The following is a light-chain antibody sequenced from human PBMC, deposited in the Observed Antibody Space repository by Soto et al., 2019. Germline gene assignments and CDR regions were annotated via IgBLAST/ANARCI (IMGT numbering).Light chain of an antibody. Sequence: QTVVTQPPSVSGAPGQRVTISCTGSSSNIGAGYDVHWYQQLPGTAPKLLIYGNSNRPSGVPDRFSGSKSGTSASLAITGLQAEDEADYYCQSYDRSLSGFYVFGTGTKLTVL. CDR2: GNS. J-gene: IGLJ1*01. CDR1: SSNIGAGYD. V-gene: IGLV1-40*01. CDR3: QSYDRSLSGFYV.